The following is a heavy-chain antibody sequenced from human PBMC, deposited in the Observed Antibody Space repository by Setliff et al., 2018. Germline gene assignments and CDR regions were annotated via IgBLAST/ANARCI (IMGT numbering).Heavy chain of an antibody. J-gene: IGHJ6*03. V-gene: IGHV4-39*01. CDR3: AKVDIDYIMTRDNTWQYFFYMDV. CDR2: IYYSGST. CDR1: GASISSSRDY. Sequence: SETLSLTCTVSGASISSSRDYWGWIRQPPGKGLEWIGSIYYSGSTYYNPSLKSRVTMSVDASKNQVSLKVTSVTAEDTAVYYCAKVDIDYIMTRDNTWQYFFYMDVWGRGTTVTVSS. D-gene: IGHD5-12*01.